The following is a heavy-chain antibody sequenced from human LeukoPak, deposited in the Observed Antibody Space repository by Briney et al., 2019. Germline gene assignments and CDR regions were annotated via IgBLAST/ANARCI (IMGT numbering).Heavy chain of an antibody. J-gene: IGHJ4*02. CDR1: GGSFSGYY. CDR3: ARGSAGPGLGY. D-gene: IGHD6-19*01. Sequence: SETLSLTCAVYGGSFSGYYWSWIRQPPGKGLEWIGEINHSGRTNYNPSLKSRATISVDTSKNQFSLKVSSVTAADTAVYYCARGSAGPGLGYWGQGTLVIVSS. CDR2: INHSGRT. V-gene: IGHV4-34*01.